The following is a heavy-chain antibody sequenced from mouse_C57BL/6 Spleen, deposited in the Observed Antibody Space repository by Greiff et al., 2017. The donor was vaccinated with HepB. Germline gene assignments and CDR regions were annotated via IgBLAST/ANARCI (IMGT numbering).Heavy chain of an antibody. Sequence: VKLVESGPGLVQPSQSLSITCTVSGFSLTSYGVHWVRQPPGKGLEWLGVIWSGGSTDYNAAFISRLSISKDNSKSQVFFKMNSLQADDTAIYYCAKRGPSGAMDYWGQGTSVTVSS. D-gene: IGHD3-1*01. CDR1: GFSLTSYG. CDR2: IWSGGST. CDR3: AKRGPSGAMDY. V-gene: IGHV2-4*01. J-gene: IGHJ4*01.